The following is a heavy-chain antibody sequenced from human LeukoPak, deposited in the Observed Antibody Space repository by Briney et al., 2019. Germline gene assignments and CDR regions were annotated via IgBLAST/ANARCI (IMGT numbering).Heavy chain of an antibody. CDR2: ISGSGGST. J-gene: IGHJ4*02. Sequence: GGSLRLSCAASGFTFSSYAMSWVRQAPGKGLEWGSAISGSGGSTYYADSVKGRFTISRDNSKNTLYLQMNSLRAEDTAVYYCAKGYSGYDYYFDYWGQGTLVTVSS. CDR3: AKGYSGYDYYFDY. D-gene: IGHD5-12*01. CDR1: GFTFSSYA. V-gene: IGHV3-23*01.